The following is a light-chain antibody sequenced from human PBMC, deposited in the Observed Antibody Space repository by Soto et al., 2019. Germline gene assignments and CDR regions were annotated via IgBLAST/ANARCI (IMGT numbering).Light chain of an antibody. Sequence: EIVMTQSPATLSVSPGERATLSCRASQSISSKLGWYQQRPGQAPRLLIYGASTSATGTPARFSGSGSGTEFTLTISGLQSEDSAVYYCQQYNSWTTITCGQGTRLEIK. CDR1: QSISSK. CDR3: QQYNSWTTIT. V-gene: IGKV3-15*01. J-gene: IGKJ5*01. CDR2: GAS.